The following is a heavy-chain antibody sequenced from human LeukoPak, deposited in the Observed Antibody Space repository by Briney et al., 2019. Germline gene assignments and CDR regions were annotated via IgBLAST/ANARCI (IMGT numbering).Heavy chain of an antibody. Sequence: GGSLSLSCAASGFTFSSHAMTWVRQASGKGLEWVSSIRGSGGNTYYADSVKGRFTISRDNFQNTLYLQMNSLRAEDTAVYYCAKDYYDSSIFSAPYLFACWGQGTLVTVSS. D-gene: IGHD3-22*01. V-gene: IGHV3-23*01. CDR2: IRGSGGNT. CDR3: AKDYYDSSIFSAPYLFAC. CDR1: GFTFSSHA. J-gene: IGHJ4*02.